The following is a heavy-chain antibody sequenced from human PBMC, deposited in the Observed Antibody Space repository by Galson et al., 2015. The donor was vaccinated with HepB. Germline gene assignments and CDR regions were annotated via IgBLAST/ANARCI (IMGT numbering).Heavy chain of an antibody. CDR3: ARDRILDAFDI. Sequence: SVKVSCKASGYTFINYGISWVRQAPGQGLEWMGWISVYNGNTNYVQKLQGRVTMTTDTSTSTAYMELRGLRSDDTAVYYCARDRILDAFDIWGQGTMVTVSS. J-gene: IGHJ3*02. CDR2: ISVYNGNT. V-gene: IGHV1-18*01. CDR1: GYTFINYG.